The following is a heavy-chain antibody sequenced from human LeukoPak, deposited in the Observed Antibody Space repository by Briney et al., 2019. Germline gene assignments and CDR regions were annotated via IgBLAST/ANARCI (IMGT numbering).Heavy chain of an antibody. Sequence: GGSLRLSCAASGFTFSNYWLSWVRQAPGKGLEWVANIRQDGSEKYYVDSMRGRFTISRDNAKNSLYLQMSSLRAEDTAVYYCARGPDWLCWGQGTLVTVSS. J-gene: IGHJ4*02. CDR2: IRQDGSEK. D-gene: IGHD3-3*01. CDR3: ARGPDWLC. V-gene: IGHV3-7*03. CDR1: GFTFSNYW.